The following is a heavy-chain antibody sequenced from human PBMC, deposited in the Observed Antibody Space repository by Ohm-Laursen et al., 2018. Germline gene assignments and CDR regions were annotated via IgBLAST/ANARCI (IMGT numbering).Heavy chain of an antibody. CDR1: GFTFSDYY. CDR2: ITSSGSTI. CDR3: ARLLSGSSPEDY. J-gene: IGHJ4*02. D-gene: IGHD1-26*01. V-gene: IGHV3-11*01. Sequence: SLRLSCIASGFTFSDYYMSWIRQAPGKGLEWVSYITSSGSTIYYADSVKGRFTISRDNAKNSLYLQMNSLRPEDTAVYYCARLLSGSSPEDYWGQGTLVTVSS.